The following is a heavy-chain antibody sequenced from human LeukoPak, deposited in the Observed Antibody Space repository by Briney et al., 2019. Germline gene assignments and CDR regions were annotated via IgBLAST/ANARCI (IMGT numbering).Heavy chain of an antibody. D-gene: IGHD2-15*01. CDR1: GFTFSSFG. Sequence: GGSLRLSSAGSGFTFSSFGMNWVRQGPGKGLEWVSSITGSGGTTHYADSVKGRFTISRDNSKNTLYLQMNSLRADDTAVYYCARPWGDVSIAAWFNPWGQGTLVTVSS. V-gene: IGHV3-23*01. J-gene: IGHJ5*02. CDR2: ITGSGGTT. CDR3: ARPWGDVSIAAWFNP.